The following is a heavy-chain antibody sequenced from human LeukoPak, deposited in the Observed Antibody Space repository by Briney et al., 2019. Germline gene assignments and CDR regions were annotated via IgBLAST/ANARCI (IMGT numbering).Heavy chain of an antibody. J-gene: IGHJ4*02. Sequence: GGSLGLSCAASGFTFSNYAIHWVRQAPGKGLESVSVISSNGGNIYHANSVKGRFTISRDNSKNTVYLQMGSLRPEDMAVYYCARVRVGATAKGHYFDYWGQGTLVTVSS. CDR3: ARVRVGATAKGHYFDY. CDR1: GFTFSNYA. CDR2: ISSNGGNI. D-gene: IGHD1-26*01. V-gene: IGHV3-64*01.